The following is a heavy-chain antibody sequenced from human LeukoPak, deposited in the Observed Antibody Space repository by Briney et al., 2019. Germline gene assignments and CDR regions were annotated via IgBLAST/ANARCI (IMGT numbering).Heavy chain of an antibody. CDR3: ARRVAAGGTRWFDP. Sequence: SETLSLTCAVSGYSLSSGYYWGWIRQPPGKGLEWIGTNYQSGSTYYNPSLKSRLTISGDTSKNQFSLNLSSVTAADTAVYYCARRVAAGGTRWFDPWGQGTLVTVSS. CDR2: NYQSGST. CDR1: GYSLSSGYY. V-gene: IGHV4-38-2*01. J-gene: IGHJ5*02. D-gene: IGHD6-13*01.